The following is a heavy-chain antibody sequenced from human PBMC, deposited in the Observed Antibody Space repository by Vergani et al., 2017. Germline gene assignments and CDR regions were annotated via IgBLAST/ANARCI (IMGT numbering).Heavy chain of an antibody. V-gene: IGHV3-23*01. D-gene: IGHD5-12*01. J-gene: IGHJ4*02. Sequence: EVQSLESGGGLVQPGRSLRLSCAGSGFIFSDYGMTWVRQAPGRGLEWVSAISAGGESTFYADSVKGRFIISRDNSKNTVYLQMKSLRAEDTAVYYCAKKWLTNEEVDSWGQGTLVTVSS. CDR2: ISAGGEST. CDR3: AKKWLTNEEVDS. CDR1: GFIFSDYG.